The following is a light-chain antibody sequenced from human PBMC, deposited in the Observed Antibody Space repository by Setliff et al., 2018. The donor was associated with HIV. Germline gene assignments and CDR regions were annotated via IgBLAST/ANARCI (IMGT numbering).Light chain of an antibody. CDR2: SNN. CDR3: AAWDNSLNGLYV. CDR1: SSNIGSNT. J-gene: IGLJ1*01. Sequence: QSVLTQSPSASGTPGQRVTISCSGSSSNIGSNTVNWYQQLPGTAPKLLMYSNNQRPSGVPDRFSGSKSGTSASLAISGLQSEDEADYYCAAWDNSLNGLYVFGTGTKVTV. V-gene: IGLV1-44*01.